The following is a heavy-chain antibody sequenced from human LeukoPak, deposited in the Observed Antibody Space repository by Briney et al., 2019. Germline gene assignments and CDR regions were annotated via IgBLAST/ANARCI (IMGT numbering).Heavy chain of an antibody. Sequence: AGSLRLSCAASGFTFSSYAMSWVRQAPGKGLEWVSAISGSGGSTYYADSVKGRFTISRDNSRNTLYLQMNSLRAEDTAVYYCAKGVRRSSDYSSPVDYWGQGTLVTVSS. CDR3: AKGVRRSSDYSSPVDY. CDR1: GFTFSSYA. J-gene: IGHJ4*02. CDR2: ISGSGGST. V-gene: IGHV3-23*01. D-gene: IGHD3-22*01.